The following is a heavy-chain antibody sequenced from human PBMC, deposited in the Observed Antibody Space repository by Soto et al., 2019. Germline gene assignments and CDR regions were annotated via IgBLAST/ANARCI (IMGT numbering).Heavy chain of an antibody. Sequence: ASVKVSCKASGYTFTGYYMHWVRQAPGQGLEWMGWINPNSGGTNYAQKFQGWVTMTRDTSISTAYMELSRLRSDDTAVYYCAREGGWFGELSQDETYYGMDVWGQGTTVTVSS. D-gene: IGHD3-10*01. J-gene: IGHJ6*02. CDR3: AREGGWFGELSQDETYYGMDV. V-gene: IGHV1-2*04. CDR2: INPNSGGT. CDR1: GYTFTGYY.